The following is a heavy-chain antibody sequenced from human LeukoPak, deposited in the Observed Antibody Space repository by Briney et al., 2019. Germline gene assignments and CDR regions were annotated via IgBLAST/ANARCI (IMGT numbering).Heavy chain of an antibody. CDR2: ISSSSSTI. V-gene: IGHV3-48*01. Sequence: NWVGXAPGKGLEGVSYISSSSSTIYYPFSVNPPFSISRDNANNSLYLQINRLRADDTAVYYCARDHAIITIFGLVESSYGMDVWGQGTTVTVSS. CDR3: ARDHAIITIFGLVESSYGMDV. J-gene: IGHJ6*02. D-gene: IGHD3-3*01.